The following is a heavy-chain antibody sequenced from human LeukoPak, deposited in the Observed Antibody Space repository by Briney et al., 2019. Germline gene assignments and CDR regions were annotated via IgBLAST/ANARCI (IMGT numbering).Heavy chain of an antibody. V-gene: IGHV3-30*18. CDR3: AKDRYTYGTEYFDC. Sequence: PGRSLRLSCAASGFAFSSCGMHWVRQAPGKGLEWVALISYDGSNKYYADSVKGRFTISRDNSKNTLYLQMNSLRAEDTAVYYCAKDRYTYGTEYFDCWGQGTLVTVSS. CDR1: GFAFSSCG. D-gene: IGHD5-18*01. CDR2: ISYDGSNK. J-gene: IGHJ4*02.